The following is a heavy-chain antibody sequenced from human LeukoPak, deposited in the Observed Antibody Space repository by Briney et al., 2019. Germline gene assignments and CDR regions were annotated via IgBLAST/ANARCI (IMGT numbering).Heavy chain of an antibody. V-gene: IGHV3-48*03. J-gene: IGHJ4*02. Sequence: PGGSLRLSCAASGFTFSSYEMNWVRQAPGKGLEWVSYISSSGSTIYYADSVKGRFTISRDNAKNSLYLQMNSLRAEDTAVYYCARDGDGDYVFSYYFDYWGQGTLVTVSS. CDR3: ARDGDGDYVFSYYFDY. D-gene: IGHD4-17*01. CDR2: ISSSGSTI. CDR1: GFTFSSYE.